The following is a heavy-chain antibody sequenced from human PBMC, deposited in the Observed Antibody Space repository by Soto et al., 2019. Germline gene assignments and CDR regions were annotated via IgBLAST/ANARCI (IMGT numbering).Heavy chain of an antibody. J-gene: IGHJ4*02. CDR1: GFTFSSYG. CDR3: AKDRRAGGNYGFDSDF. D-gene: IGHD1-7*01. V-gene: IGHV3-23*01. CDR2: SSATGAGT. Sequence: EVQLLDSGGGLVQPGGSLRLSCAASGFTFSSYGMTWVRQAPGKGLEWVSFSSATGAGTYYADSVKGRFTISRANPKNTLYLQMTSLRAGDTAVYYCAKDRRAGGNYGFDSDFWGQGALVIVSS.